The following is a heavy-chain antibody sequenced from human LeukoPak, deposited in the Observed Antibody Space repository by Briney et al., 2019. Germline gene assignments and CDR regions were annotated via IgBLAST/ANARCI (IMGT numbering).Heavy chain of an antibody. CDR1: GGSISSYY. D-gene: IGHD3-22*01. CDR3: ARERGYYDSSGYYYRYWYFAL. J-gene: IGHJ2*01. Sequence: PSETLSLTCTVCGGSISSYYWSWIRQPPGTGLEWVGYIYYSGSTNYNPSLKSRVTISVDTSKNQFSLKLSSVTAADTAVYYCARERGYYDSSGYYYRYWYFALWGRGTPVTVSS. CDR2: IYYSGST. V-gene: IGHV4-59*01.